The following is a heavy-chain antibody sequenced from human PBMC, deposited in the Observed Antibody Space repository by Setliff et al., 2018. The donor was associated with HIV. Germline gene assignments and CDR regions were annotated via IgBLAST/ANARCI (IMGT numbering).Heavy chain of an antibody. J-gene: IGHJ3*02. CDR1: GGSIGSGSHY. CDR3: AKTSVGATGLYAFDI. Sequence: LSLTCTVSGGSIGSGSHYWSWIRQPAGKGLEWIGHIYTTGSTNYDPSLKSRVTISADTSNNQFSLRLTSMTAADTAVYYCAKTSVGATGLYAFDIWGQGTMVTVSS. D-gene: IGHD1-26*01. V-gene: IGHV4-61*09. CDR2: IYTTGST.